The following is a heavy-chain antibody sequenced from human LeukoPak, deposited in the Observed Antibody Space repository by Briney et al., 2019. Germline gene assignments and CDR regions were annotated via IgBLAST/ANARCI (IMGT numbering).Heavy chain of an antibody. Sequence: PGRSLRLSCAASGFTFSTYFMHWVRQAPGKGLEWVADIASDGSHTFYVESVKGRFTISRDNSKNTLYWQTNSLRAEDTAVYFCARERQDTILHSGAFDIWGQGTMVTVSS. CDR1: GFTFSTYF. J-gene: IGHJ3*02. V-gene: IGHV3-30-3*01. CDR2: IASDGSHT. D-gene: IGHD2-21*01. CDR3: ARERQDTILHSGAFDI.